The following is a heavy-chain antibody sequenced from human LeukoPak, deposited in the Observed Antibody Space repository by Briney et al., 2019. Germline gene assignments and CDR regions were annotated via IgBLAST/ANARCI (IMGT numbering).Heavy chain of an antibody. CDR2: IFYSGST. V-gene: IGHV4-39*01. J-gene: IGHJ5*02. Sequence: SSETLSLTCTVSSGSISNSNYFWGWIRQPPGKGLEWIGSIFYSGSTDYNPSLKSRVTISVDTSKNQFSLKLNSVTAADTAVYFCARYYGSGRDSDHWGQGTLVTVSS. D-gene: IGHD3-10*01. CDR1: SGSISNSNYF. CDR3: ARYYGSGRDSDH.